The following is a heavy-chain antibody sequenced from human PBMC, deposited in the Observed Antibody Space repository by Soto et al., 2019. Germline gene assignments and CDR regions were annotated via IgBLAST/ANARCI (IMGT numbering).Heavy chain of an antibody. CDR3: ARLIGDILTGYTYYGMDV. CDR1: GYSFTSYW. J-gene: IGHJ6*02. D-gene: IGHD3-9*01. Sequence: GESLKISCKGSGYSFTSYWISWVRQMPGKGLEWMGRIDPSDSYTNYSPSFQVHVTISADKSISTAYLQWSSLKASDTAMHYCARLIGDILTGYTYYGMDVWGQGTTVTVSS. V-gene: IGHV5-10-1*01. CDR2: IDPSDSYT.